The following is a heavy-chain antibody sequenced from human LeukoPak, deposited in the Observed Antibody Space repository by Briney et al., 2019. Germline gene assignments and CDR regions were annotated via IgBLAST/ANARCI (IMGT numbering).Heavy chain of an antibody. CDR2: IYYSGST. V-gene: IGHV4-39*07. D-gene: IGHD4/OR15-4a*01. CDR3: ARDLGPNYSTHYYYYYMDV. Sequence: PSETLSLTCTVSGGSISSSSYYWGWIRQPPGKGLEWIGSIYYSGSTYYNPSLKSRVTISVDTSKNLFSLKLSSVTAADTAVYYCARDLGPNYSTHYYYYYMDVWGKGTTVTVSS. J-gene: IGHJ6*03. CDR1: GGSISSSSYY.